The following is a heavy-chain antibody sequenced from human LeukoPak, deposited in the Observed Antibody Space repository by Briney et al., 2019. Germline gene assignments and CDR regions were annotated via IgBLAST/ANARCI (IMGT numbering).Heavy chain of an antibody. Sequence: GGSLRLSCVASGFTFSSYAMSWVRQAPGKGLEWVSAISGSGGSTYYADSVKGRFTISRDNSKNTLYLQKNSLRAEDTAVYYCARDMIVVVNGSGYWGQGTLVTVSS. CDR2: ISGSGGST. J-gene: IGHJ4*02. CDR1: GFTFSSYA. CDR3: ARDMIVVVNGSGY. D-gene: IGHD3-22*01. V-gene: IGHV3-23*01.